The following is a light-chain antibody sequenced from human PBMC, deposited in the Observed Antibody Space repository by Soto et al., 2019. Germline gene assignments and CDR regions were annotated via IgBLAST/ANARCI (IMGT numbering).Light chain of an antibody. Sequence: DIQMTQSPSTLSASVGDRVTITCRASQSIDGWLAWYQQRPGKAPNLLIYKASTLESGVPSMFSGSGSGTEFTLTISSLQPDDVATYYCQQYNSYSRMFGQGTKVEIK. V-gene: IGKV1-5*03. CDR1: QSIDGW. CDR3: QQYNSYSRM. J-gene: IGKJ1*01. CDR2: KAS.